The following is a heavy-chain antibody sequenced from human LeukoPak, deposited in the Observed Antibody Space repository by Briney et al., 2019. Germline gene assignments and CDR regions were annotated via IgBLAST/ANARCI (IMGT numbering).Heavy chain of an antibody. CDR1: GFTFSSYA. CDR2: ISYDGSNK. J-gene: IGHJ5*02. V-gene: IGHV3-30*04. Sequence: AGGSLRLSCAASGFTFSSYAMHWVRRAPGKGLEWVAVISYDGSNKYYADSVKGRFTISRDNSKNTLYLQMNSLRAEDTAVYYCARAGYSSGAGWFDPWGQGTLVTVSS. D-gene: IGHD6-19*01. CDR3: ARAGYSSGAGWFDP.